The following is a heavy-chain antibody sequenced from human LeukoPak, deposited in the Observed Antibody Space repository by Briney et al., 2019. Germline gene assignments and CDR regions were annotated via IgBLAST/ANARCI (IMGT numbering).Heavy chain of an antibody. D-gene: IGHD6-19*01. CDR2: IYTSGST. Sequence: PSETLFLTCSVPGGSILSYYCGSTRQPAGKGLERNERIYTSGSTNYNLSLKSRVTMSVDTSKNQLPLKLSSVTAADTAVYYCARDLYKSGWLVRGMDVWGQGTTVSVSS. V-gene: IGHV4-4*07. CDR3: ARDLYKSGWLVRGMDV. CDR1: GGSILSYY. J-gene: IGHJ6*02.